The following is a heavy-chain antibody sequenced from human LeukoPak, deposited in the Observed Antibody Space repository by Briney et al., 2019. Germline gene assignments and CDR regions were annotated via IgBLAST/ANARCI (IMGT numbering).Heavy chain of an antibody. D-gene: IGHD3-9*01. V-gene: IGHV4-31*03. CDR1: GGSISSGGYY. Sequence: SETLSLTCTVSGGSISSGGYYWSWIRQHPGKGLEWIGYIYYSGSTYYNPSLKSRVTILVDTSKNQFSLKLSSVTAADTAVYYCARQGRGYDILTGYWDYYGMDVWGQGTTVTVSS. CDR2: IYYSGST. CDR3: ARQGRGYDILTGYWDYYGMDV. J-gene: IGHJ6*02.